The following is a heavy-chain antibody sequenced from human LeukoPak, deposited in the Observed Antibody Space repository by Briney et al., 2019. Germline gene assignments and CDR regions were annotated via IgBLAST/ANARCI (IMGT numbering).Heavy chain of an antibody. D-gene: IGHD4-17*01. CDR1: GVSFNDYY. Sequence: SETLSLTCAVSGVSFNDYYWSWVRQTPGRGLEWIGEINHSGYTNDSPSLKSRVTLSIDTSGKQFSLNLRSVTVADTGIYYCTRMTTGHDYWGQGTLVTVSS. CDR2: INHSGYT. CDR3: TRMTTGHDY. V-gene: IGHV4-34*01. J-gene: IGHJ4*02.